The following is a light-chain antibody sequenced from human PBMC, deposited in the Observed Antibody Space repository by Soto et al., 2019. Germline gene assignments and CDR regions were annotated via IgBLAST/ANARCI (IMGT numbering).Light chain of an antibody. CDR2: KAS. CDR1: HSVDSW. CDR3: QHYSGYSPWT. V-gene: IGKV1-5*03. Sequence: DIQMTQSPSTLSASVGDSVTITCRASHSVDSWLAWFQQKPGKAPNVLIYKASNLASGDPSRFSGSGSGTEFTLTISSLQPDDFATYYCQHYSGYSPWTFGQGTRVEIK. J-gene: IGKJ1*01.